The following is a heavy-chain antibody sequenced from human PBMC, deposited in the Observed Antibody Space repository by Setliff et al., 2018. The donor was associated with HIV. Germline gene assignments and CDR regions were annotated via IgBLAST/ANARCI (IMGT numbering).Heavy chain of an antibody. D-gene: IGHD2-15*01. J-gene: IGHJ6*03. CDR2: IYSSGTK. CDR3: ARGFCSGGFCHPNFYHYMDV. V-gene: IGHV4-31*03. Sequence: PSETLSLTCTFSGVTSGDYYWTWIRQHPGKGLEWIGYIYSSGTKYYNPSLKIRLAISLDTSKNQFSLNLKSVTAADAAVYYCARGFCSGGFCHPNFYHYMDVWGKGTTVTVSS. CDR1: GVTSGDYY.